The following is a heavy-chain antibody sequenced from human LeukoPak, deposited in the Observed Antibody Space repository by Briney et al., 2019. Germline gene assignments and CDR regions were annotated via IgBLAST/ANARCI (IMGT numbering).Heavy chain of an antibody. D-gene: IGHD5-18*01. J-gene: IGHJ4*02. CDR1: GGSFSGYY. CDR2: IYYSGST. V-gene: IGHV4-31*11. Sequence: SETLSLTCAVYGGSFSGYYWSWIRQHPRKGLEWIGYIYYSGSTYYNPSLKSRVTISVDTSKNQFSLKLSSVTAADTAVYYCARDPRKHSYGYSDWGQGTLVTVSS. CDR3: ARDPRKHSYGYSD.